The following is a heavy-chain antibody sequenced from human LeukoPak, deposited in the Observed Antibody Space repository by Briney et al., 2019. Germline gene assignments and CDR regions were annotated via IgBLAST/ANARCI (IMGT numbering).Heavy chain of an antibody. Sequence: SETLSLTCTVSGGSISSSSYYWGWIRQPPGKGLEWIGSIYYSGSTYYNPSLKSRVTISVDTSKNQFSLKLSSVTAADTAVYYCARDKDDYVWGTYRWWGQGMLVTVSS. J-gene: IGHJ4*02. V-gene: IGHV4-39*01. D-gene: IGHD3-16*02. CDR2: IYYSGST. CDR3: ARDKDDYVWGTYRW. CDR1: GGSISSSSYY.